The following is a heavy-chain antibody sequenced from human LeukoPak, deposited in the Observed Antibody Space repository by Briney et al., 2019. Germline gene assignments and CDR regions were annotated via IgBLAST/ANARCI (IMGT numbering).Heavy chain of an antibody. CDR1: GFTFSSYW. V-gene: IGHV3-7*03. D-gene: IGHD1-1*01. CDR3: ARDDWNAVYYYYYGMDV. CDR2: IKQDGSEK. Sequence: GGSLRLSCAASGFTFSSYWMSWVRQAPGKGREWVANIKQDGSEKYYVDSVKGRFTISRDNAQNSLYLQMNSLRAEDTAVYYCARDDWNAVYYYYYGMDVWGKGTTVTVSS. J-gene: IGHJ6*04.